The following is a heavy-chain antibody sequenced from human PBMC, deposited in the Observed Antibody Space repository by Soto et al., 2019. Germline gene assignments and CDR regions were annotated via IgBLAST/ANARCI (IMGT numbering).Heavy chain of an antibody. D-gene: IGHD2-15*01. CDR1: GFTFSSHS. V-gene: IGHV3-21*01. CDR3: ARGVSVMVLAVTPDWFDP. Sequence: GGSLRLSCAASGFTFSSHSMNWVRQAPGKGLEWVSSISTSSSYINYADSVKGRFTISRDNAKNSLYLQMNSLRAEDTAVYYCARGVSVMVLAVTPDWFDPWGQGTLVTVSS. J-gene: IGHJ5*02. CDR2: ISTSSSYI.